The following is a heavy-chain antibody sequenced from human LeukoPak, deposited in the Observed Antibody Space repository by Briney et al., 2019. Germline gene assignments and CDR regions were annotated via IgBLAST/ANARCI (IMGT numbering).Heavy chain of an antibody. V-gene: IGHV4-34*01. CDR1: GGSFSGYY. D-gene: IGHD3-9*01. CDR3: ARGNARFYDVLTGYSH. J-gene: IGHJ4*02. CDR2: INHSGST. Sequence: SETLPLTCAVYGGSFSGYYWSWIRQPPGKGLEWIGEINHSGSTNYNPSLKSRVTISVDTSKNLFSLKLSSVTAADTAVYYCARGNARFYDVLTGYSHWGQGTLVTVSP.